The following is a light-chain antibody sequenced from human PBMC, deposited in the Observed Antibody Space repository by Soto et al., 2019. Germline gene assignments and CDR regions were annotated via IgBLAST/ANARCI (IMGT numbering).Light chain of an antibody. CDR2: STS. Sequence: DIQMTQSPSSLSASVWDRVTITCRASQGIGTDLGWYLQKPGRAAERLIYSTSSLQSGVPSKFSGSGYGTEFSLTITRLQPEDFATYYSLHHYTXPRTSGQGPKV. V-gene: IGKV1-17*01. J-gene: IGKJ1*01. CDR3: LHHYTXPRT. CDR1: QGIGTD.